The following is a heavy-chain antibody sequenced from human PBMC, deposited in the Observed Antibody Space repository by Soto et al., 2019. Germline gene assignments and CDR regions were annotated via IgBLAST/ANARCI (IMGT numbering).Heavy chain of an antibody. CDR2: IYSGGST. Sequence: EVQLVESGGGLIQPGGSLRLSCAASGFTVSSNYMSWVRQAPGKGLEWVSVIYSGGSTYYADSVKGRFTISRDNSKNTLYLQMNSLRAEDTAVYYCARDTPGGPYYDFWSGPGSLVSYGMDVWGQGTTVTVSS. J-gene: IGHJ6*02. D-gene: IGHD3-3*01. V-gene: IGHV3-53*01. CDR1: GFTVSSNY. CDR3: ARDTPGGPYYDFWSGPGSLVSYGMDV.